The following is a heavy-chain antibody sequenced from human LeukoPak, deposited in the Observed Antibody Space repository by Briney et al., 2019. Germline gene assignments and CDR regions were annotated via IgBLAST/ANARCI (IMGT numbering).Heavy chain of an antibody. D-gene: IGHD6-13*01. CDR1: GYTFTSYG. J-gene: IGHJ6*02. V-gene: IGHV1-18*04. Sequence: ASVKVSCKASGYTFTSYGISCVRQAPGQGLEWMGWISAYNGNTNYAQKLQGRVTMTTDTSTSTAYMELRSLRSDGTAVYYCARDGLGFGSAGTPRYYYGMDVWGQGTTVTVSS. CDR2: ISAYNGNT. CDR3: ARDGLGFGSAGTPRYYYGMDV.